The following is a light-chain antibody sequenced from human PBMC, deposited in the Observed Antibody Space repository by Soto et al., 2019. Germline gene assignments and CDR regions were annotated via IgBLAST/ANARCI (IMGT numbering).Light chain of an antibody. V-gene: IGKV3-20*01. J-gene: IGKJ3*01. Sequence: EIVLTQSPGTLSLSPGERATLSCRASQSVTSSYLAWYQQKPGHAPRRLIYAASSRVTGIPDRFSGSGSGTDFTLTISRLEPEDFAVYYCQQYGGSPLTFGPGTKVDIK. CDR3: QQYGGSPLT. CDR1: QSVTSSY. CDR2: AAS.